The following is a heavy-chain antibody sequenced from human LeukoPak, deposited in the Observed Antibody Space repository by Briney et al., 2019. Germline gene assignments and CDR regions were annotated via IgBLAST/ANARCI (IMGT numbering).Heavy chain of an antibody. CDR2: INHSGST. CDR3: ARGRIVLMVYAQGGFDY. V-gene: IGHV4-34*01. CDR1: GGSFSGYY. J-gene: IGHJ4*02. D-gene: IGHD2-8*01. Sequence: SETLSLTCAVYGGSFSGYYWSWIRQPPGKGLEWIGEINHSGSTNYNPSLKRRFTISVDTSKNQFSLKLSSVTAADTAVYYCARGRIVLMVYAQGGFDYWGQGTLVTVSS.